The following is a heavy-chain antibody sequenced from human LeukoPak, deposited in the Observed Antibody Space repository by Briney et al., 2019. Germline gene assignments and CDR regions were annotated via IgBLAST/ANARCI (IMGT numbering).Heavy chain of an antibody. D-gene: IGHD1-14*01. Sequence: ASVKVSCKTSGYPFTTYKINWVRQAAGQGLEWMGWVHPDTGYADYAQKFQGRVTMTSDTSISTAYMELSSLRCDDTAVYFCARGPRNDPWGQGTLVTVSS. CDR2: VHPDTGYA. V-gene: IGHV1-8*01. J-gene: IGHJ5*02. CDR1: GYPFTTYK. CDR3: ARGPRNDP.